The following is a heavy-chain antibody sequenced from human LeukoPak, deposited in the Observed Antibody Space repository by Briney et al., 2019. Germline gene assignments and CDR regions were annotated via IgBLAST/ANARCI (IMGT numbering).Heavy chain of an antibody. D-gene: IGHD6-19*01. CDR1: GFTFSSYG. CDR2: IRYDGSNK. Sequence: GGSLRLSCAASGFTFSSYGMHWVRQAPGKGLEWVAFIRYDGSNKYYADSVKGRFTISRDNSKNTLYLQMNSLTAEDTALYYCARVRVAGGLDAFDIWGQGTMVTVSS. J-gene: IGHJ3*02. V-gene: IGHV3-30*02. CDR3: ARVRVAGGLDAFDI.